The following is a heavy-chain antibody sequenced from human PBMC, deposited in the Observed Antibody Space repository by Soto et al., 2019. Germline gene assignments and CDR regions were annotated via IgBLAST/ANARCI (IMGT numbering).Heavy chain of an antibody. Sequence: LSLTCAASGFTFSSYAMSWVRQAPGKGLEWVSAISGSGGSTYYADSVKGRFTISRDNSKNTLYLQMNSLRAEDTAVYYCAKDPIVGDRGGDYWGQGTLVTVSS. CDR2: ISGSGGST. D-gene: IGHD1-26*01. J-gene: IGHJ4*02. CDR3: AKDPIVGDRGGDY. V-gene: IGHV3-23*01. CDR1: GFTFSSYA.